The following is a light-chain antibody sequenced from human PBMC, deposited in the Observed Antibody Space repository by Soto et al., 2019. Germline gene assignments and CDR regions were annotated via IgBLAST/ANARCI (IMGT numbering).Light chain of an antibody. J-gene: IGLJ1*01. V-gene: IGLV1-44*01. CDR3: AAWDDSLNGDV. Sequence: QAVVTQPPSASGTPGRRVTISCSGSSSNIGSNTVNWYQQLPGTAPKLLIYSHNQRPSGVPDRFSGSKSGTSASLAISGLQSEDEADYYCAAWDDSLNGDVFGTGTKLTVL. CDR2: SHN. CDR1: SSNIGSNT.